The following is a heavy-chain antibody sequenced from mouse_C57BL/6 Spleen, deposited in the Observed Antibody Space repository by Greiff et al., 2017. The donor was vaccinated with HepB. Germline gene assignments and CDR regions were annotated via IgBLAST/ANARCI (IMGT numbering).Heavy chain of an antibody. J-gene: IGHJ1*03. CDR3: TRYYYGSDWYFDV. CDR2: IDPETGGT. D-gene: IGHD1-1*01. CDR1: GYTFTDYE. Sequence: VQLQQSGAELVRPGASVTLSCKASGYTFTDYEMHWVKQTPVHGLEWIGAIDPETGGTAYNQKFKGKAILTADKSSSTAYMELRSLTSEDSAVYYCTRYYYGSDWYFDVWGTGTTVTVSS. V-gene: IGHV1-15*01.